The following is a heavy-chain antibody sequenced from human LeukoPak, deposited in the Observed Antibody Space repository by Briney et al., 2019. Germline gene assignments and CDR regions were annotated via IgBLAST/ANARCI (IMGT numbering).Heavy chain of an antibody. CDR1: GGSISSYY. J-gene: IGHJ6*02. CDR2: IYTSRST. Sequence: SEPLSLTCSVSGGSISSYYWSWIRQPAGKRLEWIRRIYTSRSTNYNPSLKSRVTMSVDTSKNQFSLKLNSVTAADTAVYYCAREFPYYYGMDVWGQETTVIVSS. V-gene: IGHV4-4*07. CDR3: AREFPYYYGMDV.